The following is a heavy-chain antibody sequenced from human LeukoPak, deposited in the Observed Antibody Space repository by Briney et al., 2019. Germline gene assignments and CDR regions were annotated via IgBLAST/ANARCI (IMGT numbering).Heavy chain of an antibody. CDR2: GST. CDR3: ARRDSGYGWGHFDY. Sequence: SETLSLTCTVSGYSISSGYYWGWIRQPPGKGLEWIGGSTNYNPSLKSRVTISVDTSKNQFSLKVNSVTAADTAVYYCARRDSGYGWGHFDYWGQGTQVTVSS. V-gene: IGHV4-38-2*02. CDR1: GYSISSGYY. J-gene: IGHJ4*02. D-gene: IGHD5-12*01.